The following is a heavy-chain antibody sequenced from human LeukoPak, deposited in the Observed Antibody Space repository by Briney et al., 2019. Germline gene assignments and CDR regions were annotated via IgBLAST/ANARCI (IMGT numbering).Heavy chain of an antibody. D-gene: IGHD5-18*01. CDR3: AREGGRGIQLWHTDY. CDR2: IKQDGSEK. Sequence: GGSLRLSCAASGFTFGNYWMSWVRQAPGKGLEWVANIKQDGSEKYYVDSVKGRLTISRDNAKNSLYLQMNSLRAEDTAVYYCAREGGRGIQLWHTDYWGQRTLVTVSS. V-gene: IGHV3-7*01. J-gene: IGHJ4*02. CDR1: GFTFGNYW.